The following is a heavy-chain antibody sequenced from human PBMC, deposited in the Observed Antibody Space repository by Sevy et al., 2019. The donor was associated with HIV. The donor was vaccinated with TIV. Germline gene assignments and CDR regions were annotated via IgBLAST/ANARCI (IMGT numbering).Heavy chain of an antibody. CDR2: INHSGST. J-gene: IGHJ6*02. CDR3: ARGPIAVAGTLFRAYYYYGMDV. Sequence: ETLSLTCAVYGGSFSGYYWSWIRQPPGKGLEWIGEINHSGSTNYNPSLKSRVTISVDTSKNQFSLKLSSVTAADTAVYYCARGPIAVAGTLFRAYYYYGMDVWGQGTTVTVSS. D-gene: IGHD6-19*01. CDR1: GGSFSGYY. V-gene: IGHV4-34*01.